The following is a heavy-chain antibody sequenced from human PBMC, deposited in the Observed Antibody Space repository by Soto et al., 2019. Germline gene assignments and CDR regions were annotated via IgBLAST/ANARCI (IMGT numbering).Heavy chain of an antibody. V-gene: IGHV3-30*18. CDR1: GFTFSSFG. J-gene: IGHJ4*02. D-gene: IGHD3-22*01. CDR3: AKEPYDTTGFYYSFHH. Sequence: GGSLRLSCAASGFTFSSFGMHWVRQAPGNGLEWVAAISSDGSDKKYAESVQGQFTISRNNYIATLYLQMNSLRSDDTAVYYCAKEPYDTTGFYYSFHHWGQGTQVTVSS. CDR2: ISSDGSDK.